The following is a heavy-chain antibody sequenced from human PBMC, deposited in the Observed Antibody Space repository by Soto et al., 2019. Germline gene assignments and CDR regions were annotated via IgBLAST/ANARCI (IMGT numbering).Heavy chain of an antibody. CDR1: GFTFISYA. Sequence: PGGSLRLSCAASGFTFISYAMSLVRPTPGKGLEWVSAISGSGGSTYYADSVKGRFTISRDNSKNTLYLQMNSLRAEDTAVYYCAKGRGPWFGPYGMDVWGQGTTVTVSS. CDR3: AKGRGPWFGPYGMDV. V-gene: IGHV3-23*01. D-gene: IGHD3-10*01. J-gene: IGHJ6*02. CDR2: ISGSGGST.